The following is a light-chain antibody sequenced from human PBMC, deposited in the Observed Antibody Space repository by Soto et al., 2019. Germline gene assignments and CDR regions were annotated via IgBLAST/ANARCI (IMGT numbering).Light chain of an antibody. V-gene: IGKV1-17*03. CDR1: QGISNY. CDR3: LQHNSYPLT. CDR2: AAS. J-gene: IGKJ4*01. Sequence: TQITPSPSAMSSSVGDRFTITCLASQGISNYLAWFQQKPGKVPKRLIYAASSLQSGVPSRFSGSGSGTEFTLTISSLQPEDSATYYCLQHNSYPLTFGGGTKVDIK.